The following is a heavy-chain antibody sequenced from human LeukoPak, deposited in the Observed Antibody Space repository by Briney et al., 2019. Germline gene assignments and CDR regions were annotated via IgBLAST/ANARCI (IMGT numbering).Heavy chain of an antibody. CDR2: IYYSGST. D-gene: IGHD3-10*01. V-gene: IGHV4-38-2*02. CDR1: GYSISSGYY. Sequence: SETLSLTCTVSGYSISSGYYWGWIRQSPGKGLEWIGSIYYSGSTYYNPSLKSRVTISLDTSKNQFSLKLSSVTAADTAVYYCATNYGSGNYYIFDYWGQGTLVTVSS. J-gene: IGHJ4*02. CDR3: ATNYGSGNYYIFDY.